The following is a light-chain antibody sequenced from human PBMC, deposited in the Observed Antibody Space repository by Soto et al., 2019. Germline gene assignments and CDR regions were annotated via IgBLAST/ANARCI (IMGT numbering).Light chain of an antibody. CDR1: QFISSY. J-gene: IGKJ5*01. CDR3: HQRNK. V-gene: IGKV3-11*01. CDR2: DTS. Sequence: LVARGPATLSLARGERCPLSCRASQFISSYLAWYQQKPGQPPRLLIYDTSNRATGIPARFSGSRSGTDFTLTISSLEPEDFGVYFCHQRNKFGQGTRLEIK.